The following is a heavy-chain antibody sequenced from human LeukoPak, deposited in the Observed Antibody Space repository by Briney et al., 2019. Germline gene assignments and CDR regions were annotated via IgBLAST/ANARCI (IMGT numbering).Heavy chain of an antibody. D-gene: IGHD2-21*01. V-gene: IGHV3-23*01. CDR2: IRGSGDDT. CDR3: AKDRVVIMPASLNY. J-gene: IGHJ4*02. CDR1: GFTFSSYA. Sequence: GGSLRLSCAASGFTFSSYAMSWVRQVPGTGLEWVSAIRGSGDDTYYADFVKGRFTISRDNSKNTLYLQMNSLRAEDTAVYYCAKDRVVIMPASLNYWGQGTLVTVSS.